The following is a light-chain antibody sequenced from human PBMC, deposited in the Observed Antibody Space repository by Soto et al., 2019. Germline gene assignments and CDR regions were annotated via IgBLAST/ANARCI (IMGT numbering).Light chain of an antibody. J-gene: IGKJ1*01. CDR3: QPYNSYSPT. Sequence: DIQMTQSPSTLSASVGDRVTITCRASQSISVWLAWYQQKAGKAPNLLIYKASRLESGVPSRFSGSGSETEFTLTISGLQPGDSAPYYCQPYNSYSPTFGQGTKVEVK. V-gene: IGKV1-5*03. CDR2: KAS. CDR1: QSISVW.